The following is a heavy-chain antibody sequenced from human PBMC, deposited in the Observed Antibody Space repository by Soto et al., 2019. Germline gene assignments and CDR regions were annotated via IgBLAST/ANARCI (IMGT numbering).Heavy chain of an antibody. CDR1: EGTFNSYV. D-gene: IGHD3-3*01. V-gene: IGHV1-69*06. CDR2: IIPLFGTT. J-gene: IGHJ6*02. Sequence: QVKLVQSRAEVKKPGSSVRVSCKASEGTFNSYVVSWVRQAPGQGRQWMGGIIPLFGTTNYGHQLEGRVTITADTSTTTAYMELSGLRPGDTAVYYCARGDTIFESSERYYHYGLDVWGQGTTVIVSS. CDR3: ARGDTIFESSERYYHYGLDV.